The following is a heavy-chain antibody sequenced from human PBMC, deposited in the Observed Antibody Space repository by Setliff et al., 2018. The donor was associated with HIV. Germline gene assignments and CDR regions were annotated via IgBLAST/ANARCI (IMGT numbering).Heavy chain of an antibody. V-gene: IGHV1-69*05. D-gene: IGHD2-2*01. CDR1: GGTLSSYA. CDR2: IIPIFGTA. CDR3: RWGPAAIWDAFDI. Sequence: ASVKVSCKASGGTLSSYAISWVRQAPGQGLEWMGGIIPIFGTANYAQKFQGRVTITTDESTSTAYMELSSLRSEDTAVYYCRWGPAAIWDAFDIWGQGTMVTVSS. J-gene: IGHJ3*02.